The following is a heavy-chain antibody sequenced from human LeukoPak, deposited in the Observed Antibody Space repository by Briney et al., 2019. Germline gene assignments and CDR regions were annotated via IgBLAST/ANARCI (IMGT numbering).Heavy chain of an antibody. CDR3: ARDKVDYDFWSGYYDY. Sequence: SVKVSCKASGGTFSSYAISWVRQAPGQGLEWMGGIIPIFGTANYAQKFQGRVTMTRDTSTSTVYMELSSLRSEDTAVYYCARDKVDYDFWSGYYDYWGQGTLVTVSS. V-gene: IGHV1-69*05. CDR1: GGTFSSYA. CDR2: IIPIFGTA. J-gene: IGHJ4*02. D-gene: IGHD3-3*01.